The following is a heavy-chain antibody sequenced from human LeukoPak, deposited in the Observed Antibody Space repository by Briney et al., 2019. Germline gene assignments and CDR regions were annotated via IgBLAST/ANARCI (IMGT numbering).Heavy chain of an antibody. J-gene: IGHJ4*02. D-gene: IGHD3-9*01. CDR2: INHSGST. CDR3: ARGGRYFDWLLPLLDY. CDR1: GGSFSGYY. Sequence: TSETLSLTCAVYGGSFSGYYWSWIRQPPGKGLEWIGEINHSGSTNYNPSLKSRVTISVDTSKNQFSLKLSSVTAADTAVYYCARGGRYFDWLLPLLDYWGQGTLVTVSS. V-gene: IGHV4-34*01.